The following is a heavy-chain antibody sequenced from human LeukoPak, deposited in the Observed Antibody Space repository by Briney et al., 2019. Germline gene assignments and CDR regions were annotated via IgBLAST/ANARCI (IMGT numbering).Heavy chain of an antibody. D-gene: IGHD3-22*01. V-gene: IGHV1-69*13. J-gene: IGHJ2*01. CDR3: ARDGYYDSSGYLDL. CDR1: GGTFSSYA. Sequence: SVKVSCKASGGTFSSYAISWVRQAPGQGLEWMGGIIPIFGTANYAQKFQGRVTITADESTSTAYMELGSLRSEDTAVYYCARDGYYDSSGYLDLWGRGTLVTVSS. CDR2: IIPIFGTA.